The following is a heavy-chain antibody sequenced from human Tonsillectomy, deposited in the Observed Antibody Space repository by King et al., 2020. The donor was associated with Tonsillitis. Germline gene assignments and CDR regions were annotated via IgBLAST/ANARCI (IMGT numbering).Heavy chain of an antibody. D-gene: IGHD2-2*01. CDR3: ARSEGPRYCSSTSCYGGYYFDY. V-gene: IGHV3-21*01. CDR1: GFTFSSYS. CDR2: ISSSSSYI. Sequence: QLVQSGGGLVKPGGSLRLSCAASGFTFSSYSMNWVRQAPGKGLEWVSSISSSSSYIYYADSVKGLFTISRDNAKNSLSLQMNSLRAEETAVYYCARSEGPRYCSSTSCYGGYYFDYWGQGTLVTVSS. J-gene: IGHJ4*02.